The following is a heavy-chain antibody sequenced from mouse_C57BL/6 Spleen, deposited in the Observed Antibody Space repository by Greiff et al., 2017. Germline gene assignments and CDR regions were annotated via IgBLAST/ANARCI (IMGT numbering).Heavy chain of an antibody. J-gene: IGHJ3*01. V-gene: IGHV14-3*01. Sequence: VQLQQSVAELVRPGASVTLSCTASGFTINNTYMHWVKQRPEQGLEWIGGIDPADGNTKYAPKFQGKATITADTSSNTAYLQLSSLTSEDTAIYYCTRMGYYDGSSYLAWFAYWGQGTLVTVSA. D-gene: IGHD1-1*01. CDR1: GFTINNTY. CDR3: TRMGYYDGSSYLAWFAY. CDR2: IDPADGNT.